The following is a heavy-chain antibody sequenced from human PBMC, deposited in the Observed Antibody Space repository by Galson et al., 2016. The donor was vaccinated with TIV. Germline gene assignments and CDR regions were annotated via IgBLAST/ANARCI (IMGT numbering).Heavy chain of an antibody. Sequence: SLRLSCAASGFTFSSYAMNWVRRAPGKGLEWVSAISGSGATTYYADSVKGRFTISRDNSKNTLYLQMNSLRAEDTALYYCAKAAGSGSSWRFDYWGQGTPVTVSS. D-gene: IGHD6-13*01. J-gene: IGHJ4*02. CDR1: GFTFSSYA. CDR3: AKAAGSGSSWRFDY. V-gene: IGHV3-23*01. CDR2: ISGSGATT.